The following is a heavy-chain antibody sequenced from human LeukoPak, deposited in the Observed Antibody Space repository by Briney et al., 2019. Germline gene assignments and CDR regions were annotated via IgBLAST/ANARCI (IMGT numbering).Heavy chain of an antibody. CDR3: ARDTGSCFDY. CDR1: GGSISSSNW. J-gene: IGHJ4*02. V-gene: IGHV4-4*02. CDR2: IYYSGST. Sequence: PSGTLSLTCAVSGGSISSSNWWSWARQPPGKGLEWIGYIYYSGSTYYNPSLKSRVTISVDTSKNQFSLKLSSVTAADTAVYYCARDTGSCFDYWGQGTLVTVSS. D-gene: IGHD1-26*01.